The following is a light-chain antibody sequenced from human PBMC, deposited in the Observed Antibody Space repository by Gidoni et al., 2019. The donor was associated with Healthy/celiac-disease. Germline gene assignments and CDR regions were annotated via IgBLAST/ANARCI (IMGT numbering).Light chain of an antibody. CDR1: QSVSSY. J-gene: IGKJ4*01. V-gene: IGKV3-11*01. Sequence: DIVLTQSPATLSLSPGERATLSCRASQSVSSYLAWYQQKPGQAPRLLIYDASNRATGIPARLSGSGSGTDLTLTISSLEPEDFAVYYCQQRSNWPLTFGGGTKVEIK. CDR2: DAS. CDR3: QQRSNWPLT.